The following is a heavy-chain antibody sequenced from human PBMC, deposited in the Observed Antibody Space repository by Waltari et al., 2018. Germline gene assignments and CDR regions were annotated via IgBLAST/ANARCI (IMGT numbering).Heavy chain of an antibody. D-gene: IGHD6-19*01. CDR3: ATHYSSGWPKPVDY. Sequence: QVQLVQSGAEVKKPGASVKVSCKVSGYTLTELSMHWVRQAPGKGLEWRGGLVPENGETIYDNKFQARVTMTEDTSTDPAYMELGSLRSEDTAVYYCATHYSSGWPKPVDYWGQGTLVTVSS. V-gene: IGHV1-24*01. CDR2: LVPENGET. CDR1: GYTLTELS. J-gene: IGHJ4*02.